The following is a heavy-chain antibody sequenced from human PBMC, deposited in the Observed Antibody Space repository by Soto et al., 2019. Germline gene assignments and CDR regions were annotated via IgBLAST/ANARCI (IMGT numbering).Heavy chain of an antibody. Sequence: VQLVQSGAEVKKPGSSVKVSCKASGGPFSSYTFSWVRQAPGQGLEWMGRVIPMFGTTDYAQRVQGRVTITADEATSTAYMELSGLRSEDTAIYYCSTGLNRYFDYWGQGTLVTVSS. V-gene: IGHV1-69*18. CDR2: VIPMFGTT. J-gene: IGHJ4*02. CDR1: GGPFSSYT. CDR3: STGLNRYFDY. D-gene: IGHD3-22*01.